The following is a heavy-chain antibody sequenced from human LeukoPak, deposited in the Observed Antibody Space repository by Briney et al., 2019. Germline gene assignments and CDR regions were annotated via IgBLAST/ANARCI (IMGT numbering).Heavy chain of an antibody. CDR2: IYHSGST. D-gene: IGHD2-15*01. CDR3: AREDVAFDY. Sequence: SETLSLTCAVSGGSISSGGYSWSWIRQPPGKGLEWIGYIYHSGSTFYNPSHKSRVTISVDRSKNQFSLKLCSVTAADTAVYYCAREDVAFDYWGQGTLVTVSS. CDR1: GGSISSGGYS. J-gene: IGHJ4*02. V-gene: IGHV4-30-2*01.